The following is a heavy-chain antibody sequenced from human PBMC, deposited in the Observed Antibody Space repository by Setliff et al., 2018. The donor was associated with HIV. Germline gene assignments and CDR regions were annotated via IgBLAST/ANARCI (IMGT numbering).Heavy chain of an antibody. CDR1: GDSISSSSYY. CDR2: MYYRGNT. Sequence: PSETLSLTCSVSGDSISSSSYYWGWIRQPPGKGLEWIGSMYYRGNTYYNPSLKSRVTISVDTSKSQFSLNVKSMTAADTAIYYCARRGSSWYSHWFDPWGQGTLVTVSS. V-gene: IGHV4-39*01. J-gene: IGHJ5*02. CDR3: ARRGSSWYSHWFDP. D-gene: IGHD6-13*01.